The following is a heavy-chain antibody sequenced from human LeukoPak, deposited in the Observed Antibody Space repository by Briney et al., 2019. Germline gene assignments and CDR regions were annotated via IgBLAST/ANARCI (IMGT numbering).Heavy chain of an antibody. V-gene: IGHV5-51*01. CDR2: IYPGDSDT. J-gene: IGHJ2*01. CDR3: ERHYGSGSYVYLDV. Sequence: GASRKISCKGLGYSFSTFWIGWVRQMPGKGLEWMGRIYPGDSDTRYGPSFQGQVTMSVDKAARTAYLQWTSLKASDTAMYYWERHYGSGSYVYLDVWGRGTLVNV. D-gene: IGHD3-10*01. CDR1: GYSFSTFW.